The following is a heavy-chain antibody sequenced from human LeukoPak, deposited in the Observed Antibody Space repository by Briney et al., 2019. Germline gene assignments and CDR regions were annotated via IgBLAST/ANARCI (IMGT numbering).Heavy chain of an antibody. J-gene: IGHJ2*01. CDR3: ASALGGYYDSSGYYFKSWYFDL. D-gene: IGHD3-22*01. V-gene: IGHV4-59*08. CDR1: GGSISNHF. Sequence: PSETLSLTCTVSGGSISNHFWSWIRQPPGKGLEWIGYVYYTGSTNYSPSLKSRVAISVETPKNQFFLRLTSVTAADTAVYYCASALGGYYDSSGYYFKSWYFDLWGRGTLVTVSS. CDR2: VYYTGST.